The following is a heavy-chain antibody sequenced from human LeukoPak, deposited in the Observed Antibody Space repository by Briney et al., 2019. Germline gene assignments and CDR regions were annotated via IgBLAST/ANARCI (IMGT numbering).Heavy chain of an antibody. V-gene: IGHV4-39*01. Sequence: TSETLSLTCAVSGVSISSGDSQWGWLRQPPGKGLESIGTIFYTGSTYYNPSLKSRVTISVNTSKNQFSLRLSSLTAADTAVYYCERLQQILPGDMNYYYMDVWGKGTTVTVSS. D-gene: IGHD2-2*01. CDR1: GVSISSGDSQ. CDR2: IFYTGST. CDR3: ERLQQILPGDMNYYYMDV. J-gene: IGHJ6*03.